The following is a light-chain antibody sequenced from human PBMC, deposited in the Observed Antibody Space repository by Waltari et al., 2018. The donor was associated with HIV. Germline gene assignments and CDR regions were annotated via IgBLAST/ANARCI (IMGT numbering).Light chain of an antibody. CDR3: QVWDSSSDLSWV. CDR2: YDS. V-gene: IGLV3-21*04. Sequence: SYVLTQPPSVSVAPGKTARIPCGGNNIGSKSVPWYQQKPGQAPVLVIYYDSDRPSGIPERCSGSNSGNTATLTISRVEAGDEADYYCQVWDSSSDLSWVFGGGTKLAVL. J-gene: IGLJ3*02. CDR1: NIGSKS.